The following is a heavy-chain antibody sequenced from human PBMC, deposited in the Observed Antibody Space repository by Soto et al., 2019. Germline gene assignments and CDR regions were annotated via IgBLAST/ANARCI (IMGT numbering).Heavy chain of an antibody. D-gene: IGHD3-3*01. Sequence: PGGSLRLSCAASGFTFSSYAMHWVRQAPGKGLEWVAVISYDGSNKYYADSVKGRFTISRDNSKNTLYLQMNSLRAEDTAVYYCARVGGLEGYYFDYWGQGTLVTVSS. CDR2: ISYDGSNK. CDR1: GFTFSSYA. V-gene: IGHV3-30-3*01. J-gene: IGHJ4*02. CDR3: ARVGGLEGYYFDY.